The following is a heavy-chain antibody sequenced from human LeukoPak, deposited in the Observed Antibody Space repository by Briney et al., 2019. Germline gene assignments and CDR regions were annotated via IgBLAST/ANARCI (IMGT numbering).Heavy chain of an antibody. CDR3: ARAAQWELSFGWFAP. CDR2: IYTSGST. CDR1: GGSITSYY. V-gene: IGHV4-4*07. D-gene: IGHD1-26*01. Sequence: SETLSLTCTGSGGSITSYYWSWIRQPAGKGLEWIGRIYTSGSTNYNPSLKSRVTMSVDTSKNQFSLKLSSGTAADTAVYYCARAAQWELSFGWFAPWGQGTLVTVSS. J-gene: IGHJ5*02.